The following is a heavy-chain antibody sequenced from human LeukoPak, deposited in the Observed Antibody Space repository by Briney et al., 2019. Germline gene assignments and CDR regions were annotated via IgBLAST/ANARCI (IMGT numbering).Heavy chain of an antibody. D-gene: IGHD3-10*01. CDR2: ISRSSSYI. J-gene: IGHJ6*02. Sequence: GGSLRLSCAASGFTFNSYSMNWVRQAPGKGLEWVSSISRSSSYIYYADSVKGRFTISRDNAKDPLYLQMNSLRAEDTAVYYCAREIWFGEFSHTHTRRDYYYYYGMDVWGQGTTVTVSS. V-gene: IGHV3-21*01. CDR3: AREIWFGEFSHTHTRRDYYYYYGMDV. CDR1: GFTFNSYS.